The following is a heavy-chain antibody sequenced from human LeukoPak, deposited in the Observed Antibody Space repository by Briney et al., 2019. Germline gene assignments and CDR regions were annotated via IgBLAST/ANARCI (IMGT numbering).Heavy chain of an antibody. D-gene: IGHD6-13*01. CDR1: GFTFKLYW. J-gene: IGHJ4*02. CDR2: INDDGSDT. CDR3: ARDSRYSSSLTGDY. Sequence: PGGSLRLSCAASGFTFKLYWMHWVRQVPGKRPVWVSRINDDGSDTIYADSVRGRFTISRDNSKNTLYLQMNSLRAEDTAVYYCARDSRYSSSLTGDYWGQGTLVTVSS. V-gene: IGHV3-74*01.